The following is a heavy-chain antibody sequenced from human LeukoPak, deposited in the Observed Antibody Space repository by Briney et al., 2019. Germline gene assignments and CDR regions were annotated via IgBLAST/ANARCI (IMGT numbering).Heavy chain of an antibody. Sequence: SETLSLTCTVSGYSISSDYYWGWIRQPPGKGLEWIGSIDHSGSTFYNPSLKSRVTISVDRSKNQFSLRLSSVTAADTAVYYCARGLQNRSSGIRFDVFQIWGQGTMVTVSS. V-gene: IGHV4-38-2*02. J-gene: IGHJ3*02. D-gene: IGHD6-6*01. CDR1: GYSISSDYY. CDR2: IDHSGST. CDR3: ARGLQNRSSGIRFDVFQI.